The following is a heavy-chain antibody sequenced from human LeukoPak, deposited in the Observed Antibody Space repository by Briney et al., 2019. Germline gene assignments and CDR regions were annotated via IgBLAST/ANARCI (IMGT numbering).Heavy chain of an antibody. CDR1: GGSFRGYY. J-gene: IGHJ6*03. Sequence: SETLSLTCAVYGGSFRGYYWSWIRQPPGKGLEWIGEINHSGSTNYNPSLKSRVTISVDTSKNQFSLKLSSVTAADTAVYYCAGSDYYYYMDVWGKGTTVTVSS. CDR2: INHSGST. CDR3: AGSDYYYYMDV. V-gene: IGHV4-34*01.